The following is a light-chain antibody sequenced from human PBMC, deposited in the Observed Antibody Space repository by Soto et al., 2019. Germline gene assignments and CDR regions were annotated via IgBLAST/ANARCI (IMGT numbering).Light chain of an antibody. J-gene: IGLJ2*01. V-gene: IGLV7-43*01. CDR1: AGAVTSAYY. Sequence: QAVVTQEPSLTVSPGGTVTLTCASSAGAVTSAYYTNWLQQKPGQAPRALIYSTSEKPSWTPARFSGSLLVGKAALTLSAAQPEDEADYYCLLYYGGAQVLFGGGTKLTVL. CDR3: LLYYGGAQVL. CDR2: STS.